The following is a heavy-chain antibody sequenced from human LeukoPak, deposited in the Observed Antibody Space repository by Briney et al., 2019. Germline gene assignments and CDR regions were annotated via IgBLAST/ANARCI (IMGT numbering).Heavy chain of an antibody. V-gene: IGHV3-74*01. D-gene: IGHD7-27*01. J-gene: IGHJ3*02. CDR3: ARAGDAFDI. Sequence: GGALRLSCAASLFTFSSYWLHWVRQAPGKGVVWVSRINSDGSSTSYGDYVKGRFTISRDNAKNTLYLQMNSLRAEDTAVYYCARAGDAFDIWGQGTMVTVSS. CDR2: INSDGSST. CDR1: LFTFSSYW.